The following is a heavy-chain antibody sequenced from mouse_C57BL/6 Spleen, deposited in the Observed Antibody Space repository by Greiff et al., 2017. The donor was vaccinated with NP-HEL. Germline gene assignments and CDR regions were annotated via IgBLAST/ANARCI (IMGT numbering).Heavy chain of an antibody. CDR1: GYAFSSYW. D-gene: IGHD2-12*01. Sequence: QVQLKESGAELVKPGASVKISCKASGYAFSSYWMNWVKQRPGKGLEWIGQIYPGDGDTNYNGKFKGKATLTADKSSSTAYMQLSSLTSEDSAVYFCARRSDYNAMDYWGQGTSVTVSS. CDR3: ARRSDYNAMDY. J-gene: IGHJ4*01. V-gene: IGHV1-80*01. CDR2: IYPGDGDT.